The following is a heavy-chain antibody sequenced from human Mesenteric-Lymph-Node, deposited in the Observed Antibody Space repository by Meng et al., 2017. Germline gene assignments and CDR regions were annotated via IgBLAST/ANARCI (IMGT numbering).Heavy chain of an antibody. V-gene: IGHV3-30*06. CDR2: ISYDGSNK. J-gene: IGHJ4*02. CDR1: GFTFSSYG. Sequence: GESLKISCAASGFTFSSYGMHWVRQAPGKGLEWVAVISYDGSNKYYADSVKGRFLISRDNSKNTVYRQMNSLRVEDTAVYYCARDLMEIESYWGQGTLVTVSS. D-gene: IGHD1-1*01. CDR3: ARDLMEIESY.